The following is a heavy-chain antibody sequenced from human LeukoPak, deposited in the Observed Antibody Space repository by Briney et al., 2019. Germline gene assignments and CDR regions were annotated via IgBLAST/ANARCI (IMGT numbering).Heavy chain of an antibody. CDR2: IYYSGST. D-gene: IGHD3-22*01. CDR1: GGSISSYH. CDR3: ARGAIDSSGYNYYFDY. Sequence: SETLSLTCTVSGGSISSYHWSWIRQPPGKGLEWIGYIYYSGSTNYNPSLKSRVTISVDTSKNQFSLKLSSVTAADTAVYYCARGAIDSSGYNYYFDYWGQGTLVTVSS. J-gene: IGHJ4*02. V-gene: IGHV4-59*01.